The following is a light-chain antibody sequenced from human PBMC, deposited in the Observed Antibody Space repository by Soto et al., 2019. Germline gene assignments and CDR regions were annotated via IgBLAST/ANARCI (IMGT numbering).Light chain of an antibody. CDR3: SSYTSSSTYV. J-gene: IGLJ1*01. CDR2: EVS. CDR1: SSDVGGYNY. V-gene: IGLV2-14*01. Sequence: QSVLTQPASVSGSPGQPITISCTGTSSDVGGYNYVSWYQQHPGKAPKLMIYEVSNRPSGVSNRFSGSKSGNTASLTISGLQAEDEADYYCSSYTSSSTYVFGTGTKVT.